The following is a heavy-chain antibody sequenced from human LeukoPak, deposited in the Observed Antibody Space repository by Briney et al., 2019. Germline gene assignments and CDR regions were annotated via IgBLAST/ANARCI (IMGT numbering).Heavy chain of an antibody. D-gene: IGHD6-19*01. Sequence: SVKVSCKASGGTFSSYAISWVRQAPGQGLEWMGGIIPIFGTANYAQKFQGRVTITADKSTSTAYMELSSLRSEDTAVYYCARPVMSSGWYGSAFDIWGQGTMVTVSS. V-gene: IGHV1-69*06. CDR3: ARPVMSSGWYGSAFDI. J-gene: IGHJ3*02. CDR2: IIPIFGTA. CDR1: GGTFSSYA.